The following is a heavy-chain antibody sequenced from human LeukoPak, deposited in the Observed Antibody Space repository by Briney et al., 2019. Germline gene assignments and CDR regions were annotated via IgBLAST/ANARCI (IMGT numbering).Heavy chain of an antibody. CDR2: IYYSGST. V-gene: IGHV4-39*07. Sequence: SETLSLTCTVSGGSISRSSYYWGWIRQPPGKGLEWIGSIYYSGSTNYNPSLKSRVTISVDTSKNQFSLKLSSVTAADTAVYYCARMGRSVTTYYYYYYMDVWGKGTTVTVSS. CDR1: GGSISRSSYY. CDR3: ARMGRSVTTYYYYYYMDV. J-gene: IGHJ6*03. D-gene: IGHD4-17*01.